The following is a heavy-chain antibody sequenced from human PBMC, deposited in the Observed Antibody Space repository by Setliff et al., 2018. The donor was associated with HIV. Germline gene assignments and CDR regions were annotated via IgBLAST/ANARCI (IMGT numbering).Heavy chain of an antibody. CDR3: ARQPTDTSGYNNWFDS. CDR1: GFDFTKYW. Sequence: ESLKISCKASGFDFTKYWIGWVRQMPGKGLEWMGIIYPGDSDTRYSPSFEGQVTMSADKSINTAYLQWNSLKASDTAMYYCARQPTDTSGYNNWFDSWGQGTLVTVLL. D-gene: IGHD3-3*01. V-gene: IGHV5-51*01. J-gene: IGHJ5*01. CDR2: IYPGDSDT.